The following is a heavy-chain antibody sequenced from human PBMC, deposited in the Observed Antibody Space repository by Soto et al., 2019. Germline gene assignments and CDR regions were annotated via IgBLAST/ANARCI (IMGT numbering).Heavy chain of an antibody. V-gene: IGHV4-34*01. CDR3: ARGMGYSSSSWFDP. D-gene: IGHD6-6*01. CDR2: INHSGST. Sequence: SETLSLTCAVYGGSFSGYYWSWIRQPPGKGLEWIGEINHSGSTNYNPSLKSRVTISVDTSKNQFSLKLSSVTAADTAVYYCARGMGYSSSSWFDPWGQGTLVTVSS. CDR1: GGSFSGYY. J-gene: IGHJ5*02.